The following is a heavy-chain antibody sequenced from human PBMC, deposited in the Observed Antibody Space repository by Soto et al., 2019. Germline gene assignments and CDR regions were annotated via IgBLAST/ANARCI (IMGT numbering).Heavy chain of an antibody. V-gene: IGHV3-11*01. D-gene: IGHD2-15*01. CDR3: PRAYSDHFDI. CDR2: ISSSGTGI. J-gene: IGHJ3*02. Sequence: PGGSLRLSCAASGFTFRDYYMTWIRQAPGKGLEWVSYISSSGTGIYYADSVKGRFTISRDNAKNSLFLQMSSMRAEDTAVYYCPRAYSDHFDIWGQGTMVTVSS. CDR1: GFTFRDYY.